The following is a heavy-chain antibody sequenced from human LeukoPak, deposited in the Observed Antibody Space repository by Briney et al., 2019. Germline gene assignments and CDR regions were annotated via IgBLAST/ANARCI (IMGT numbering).Heavy chain of an antibody. D-gene: IGHD1-26*01. CDR1: GYTFTSYD. Sequence: ASVKVSCMASGYTFTSYDINWVRQASGQGLEWMAWMNPNNGDTVYAQKFQGRVAVTRNTSISTAYMELSSLRSEDTAVYYCARPPKLGYFDYWGQGTLVTVSS. V-gene: IGHV1-8*01. J-gene: IGHJ4*02. CDR3: ARPPKLGYFDY. CDR2: MNPNNGDT.